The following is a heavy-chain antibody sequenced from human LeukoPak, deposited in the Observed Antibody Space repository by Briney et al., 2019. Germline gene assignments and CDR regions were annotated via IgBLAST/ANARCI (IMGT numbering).Heavy chain of an antibody. D-gene: IGHD6-19*01. CDR3: ARDSSSGWYAGY. J-gene: IGHJ4*02. CDR2: INPSGGST. CDR1: GYTFIGYY. V-gene: IGHV1-46*01. Sequence: GASVKVSCKASGYTFIGYYMHWVRQAPGQGLEWMGIINPSGGSTSYAQKFQGRVTMTRDTSTSTVYMELSSLRSEDTAVYYCARDSSSGWYAGYWGQGTLVTVSS.